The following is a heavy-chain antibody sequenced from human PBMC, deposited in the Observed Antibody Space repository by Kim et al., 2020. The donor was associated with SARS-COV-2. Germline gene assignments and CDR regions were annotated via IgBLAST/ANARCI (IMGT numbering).Heavy chain of an antibody. D-gene: IGHD1-1*01. V-gene: IGHV3-30*18. CDR2: ISYDGSNK. Sequence: GGSLRLSCAASGFTFSSYGMHWVRQAPGKGLEWVAVISYDGSNKYYADSVKGRFTISRDNSKNTLYLQMNSLRAEDTAVYYCAKDRWVGDGYNYYFDYWGQGTLVTVSS. CDR1: GFTFSSYG. J-gene: IGHJ4*02. CDR3: AKDRWVGDGYNYYFDY.